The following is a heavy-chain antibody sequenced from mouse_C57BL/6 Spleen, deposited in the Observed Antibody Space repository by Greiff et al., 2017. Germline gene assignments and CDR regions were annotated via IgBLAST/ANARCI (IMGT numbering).Heavy chain of an antibody. CDR2: INYDGSST. V-gene: IGHV5-16*01. J-gene: IGHJ4*01. CDR3: ARGAPAMDY. CDR1: GFTFSDYY. Sequence: EVKVVESEGGLVQPGSSMKLSCTASGFTFSDYYMAWVRQVPEKGLEWVANINYDGSSTYYLDSLKSRFIISRDNAKNILYLQMSSLKSEDTATYYCARGAPAMDYWGQGTSVTVSS.